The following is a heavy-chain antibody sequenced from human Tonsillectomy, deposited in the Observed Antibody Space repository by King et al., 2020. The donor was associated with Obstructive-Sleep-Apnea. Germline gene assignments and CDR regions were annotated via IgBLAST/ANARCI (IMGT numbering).Heavy chain of an antibody. Sequence: VQLPQWGAGLLKPSETLSLTCAVYGGSFSGYYWSWIRQPPGKGLEWIGEINHSGSTNYNPSLKSRVTISVDTSKNQFSLKLSSVTAADTAVYYCARGRVLLWFGELSHYFFDYWGQGTLVTVSS. CDR1: GGSFSGYY. J-gene: IGHJ4*02. CDR3: ARGRVLLWFGELSHYFFDY. D-gene: IGHD3-10*01. V-gene: IGHV4-34*01. CDR2: INHSGST.